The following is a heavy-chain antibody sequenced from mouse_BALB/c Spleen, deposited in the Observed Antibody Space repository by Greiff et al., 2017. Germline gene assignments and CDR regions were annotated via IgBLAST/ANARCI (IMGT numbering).Heavy chain of an antibody. J-gene: IGHJ2*01. CDR3: ARSVRHRGEYYFDY. D-gene: IGHD2-14*01. CDR1: GYSITSDYA. Sequence: VQLKQSGPGLVKPSQSLSLTCTVTGYSITSDYAWNWIRQFPGNKLEWMGYISYSGSTSYNPSLKSRISITRDTSKNQFFLQLNSVTTEDTATYYYARSVRHRGEYYFDYWGQGTTLTVSS. V-gene: IGHV3-2*02. CDR2: ISYSGST.